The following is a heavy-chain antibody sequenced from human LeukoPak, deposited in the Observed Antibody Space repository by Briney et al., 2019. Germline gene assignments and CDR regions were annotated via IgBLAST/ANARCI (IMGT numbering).Heavy chain of an antibody. D-gene: IGHD5-18*01. J-gene: IGHJ2*01. CDR1: GYTFTSYG. V-gene: IGHV1-18*01. CDR3: ARSHSLFSAMVPDEDYWYFDL. CDR2: ISAYNGNT. Sequence: ASVKVSCKASGYTFTSYGLSWVRQAPGQGLEWMGWISAYNGNTNYAQKLQGRVTMTTDTSTSTAYMELSRLRSDDTAVYYCARSHSLFSAMVPDEDYWYFDLWGRGTLATVSS.